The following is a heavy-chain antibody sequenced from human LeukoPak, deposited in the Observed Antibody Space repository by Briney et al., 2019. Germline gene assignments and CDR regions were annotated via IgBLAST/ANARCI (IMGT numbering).Heavy chain of an antibody. CDR2: ISGSGGNT. J-gene: IGHJ4*02. D-gene: IGHD5-12*01. CDR1: GFTFSSYA. CDR3: AKRSATSPESNPWDY. Sequence: GGSLRLSCAASGFTFSSYAMSWVRQAPGKGLEWVSAISGSGGNTYYADSVKGRFTISRDNSKNTLYLQMNSLRAEDTAVYYCAKRSATSPESNPWDYWGQGTLVTVSS. V-gene: IGHV3-23*01.